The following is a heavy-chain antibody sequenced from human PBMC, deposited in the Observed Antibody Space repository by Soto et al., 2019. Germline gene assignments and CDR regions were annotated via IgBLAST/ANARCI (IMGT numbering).Heavy chain of an antibody. CDR2: IWDDGSNK. CDR1: GFTFSNYG. D-gene: IGHD2-15*01. Sequence: QVQLVESGGGVVQPGRSLRLSCAASGFTFSNYGMHWVRQAPGKGLEWVAVIWDDGSNKNYADSVKGPFTISRDNSKNTLYLQMNSLRAEDTAVYYCARGADCSGGSCFWGYFDLWGRGTLVTVSS. V-gene: IGHV3-33*01. CDR3: ARGADCSGGSCFWGYFDL. J-gene: IGHJ2*01.